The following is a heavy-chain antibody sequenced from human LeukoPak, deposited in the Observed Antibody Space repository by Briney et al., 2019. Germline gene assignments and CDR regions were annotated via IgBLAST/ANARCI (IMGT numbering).Heavy chain of an antibody. V-gene: IGHV1-46*01. Sequence: ASVKVSCRASGYTFTSYYMHWVRQAPGQGLEWMGIINPSGGDTSYAQKFQGRLTMTRDTSTNTVYMELTSLRSEDTAVYYCAREVMDNLRFDYWGQGTLVTVSS. CDR3: AREVMDNLRFDY. D-gene: IGHD1-14*01. CDR2: INPSGGDT. J-gene: IGHJ4*02. CDR1: GYTFTSYY.